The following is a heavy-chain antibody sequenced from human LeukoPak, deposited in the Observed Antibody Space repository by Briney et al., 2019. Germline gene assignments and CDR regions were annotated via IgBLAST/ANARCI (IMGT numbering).Heavy chain of an antibody. CDR1: GFTFSSYA. D-gene: IGHD3-3*01. Sequence: GGSLRLSCAASGFTFSSYAMSWVRRAPGKGLEWVSAISDSGGRTYYADSVKGRFTISRDNSKNTLYLQVNSLRAEDTAAYYCAKLRNEFWSGYYSPLDYWGQGTLVAVSS. V-gene: IGHV3-23*01. J-gene: IGHJ4*02. CDR3: AKLRNEFWSGYYSPLDY. CDR2: ISDSGGRT.